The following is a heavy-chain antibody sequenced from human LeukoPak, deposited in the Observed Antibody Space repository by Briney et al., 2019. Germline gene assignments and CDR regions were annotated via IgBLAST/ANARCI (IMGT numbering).Heavy chain of an antibody. J-gene: IGHJ6*03. D-gene: IGHD3-10*01. CDR3: ARGNYYGSGSSSHYYMDV. Sequence: ASVKVSCKAPGYTFTSYDINWVRQATGQGLEWMGWMNPNSGNTGYAQKFQGRVTITRNTSISTAYMELSSLRSEDTAVYYCARGNYYGSGSSSHYYMDVWGKGTTVTVSS. CDR2: MNPNSGNT. CDR1: GYTFTSYD. V-gene: IGHV1-8*03.